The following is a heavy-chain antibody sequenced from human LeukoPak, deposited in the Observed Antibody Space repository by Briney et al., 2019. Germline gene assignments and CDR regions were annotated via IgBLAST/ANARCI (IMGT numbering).Heavy chain of an antibody. J-gene: IGHJ3*02. D-gene: IGHD3-22*01. V-gene: IGHV4-39*07. CDR1: GGSISSNSYY. Sequence: SETLSLTCAVSGGSISSNSYYWGWIRQPPGKGLEWIVSIYYSGSTYYNPSLKIRLPISVDTSKNQFSLKLSSVTAADTAVYYCARNYYDSSGYAFDIWGQGTMVTVSS. CDR2: IYYSGST. CDR3: ARNYYDSSGYAFDI.